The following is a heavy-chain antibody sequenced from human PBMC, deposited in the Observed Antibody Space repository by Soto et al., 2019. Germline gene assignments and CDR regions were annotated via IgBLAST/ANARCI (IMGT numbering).Heavy chain of an antibody. CDR3: ARVGGIVGATTHDY. Sequence: QVQVQESGPGLVKPSQSLSLTCTVSGGSISSGDDYWSWIRQPPGKGQEWIGYIYYSGSTYYNPSLKSRVTISVDTSKNQFSLKLSSVTAADTAVYYCARVGGIVGATTHDYWGQGTLVTVSS. CDR1: GGSISSGDDY. V-gene: IGHV4-30-4*01. CDR2: IYYSGST. J-gene: IGHJ4*02. D-gene: IGHD1-26*01.